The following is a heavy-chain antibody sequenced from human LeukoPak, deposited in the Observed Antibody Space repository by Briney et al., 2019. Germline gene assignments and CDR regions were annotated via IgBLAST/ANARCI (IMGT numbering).Heavy chain of an antibody. J-gene: IGHJ4*02. CDR2: IYTSGST. CDR3: ARSTPRNWNYGEG. V-gene: IGHV4-61*02. CDR1: GGSISSGSYY. D-gene: IGHD1-7*01. Sequence: SETLSLTCTVSGGSISSGSYYWSWIRQPAGKGLEWIGRIYTSGSTNYNPSLKSRVTMSVDTSKNQFSLKLSSVTAADTAVYYCARSTPRNWNYGEGWGQGTLVTVSS.